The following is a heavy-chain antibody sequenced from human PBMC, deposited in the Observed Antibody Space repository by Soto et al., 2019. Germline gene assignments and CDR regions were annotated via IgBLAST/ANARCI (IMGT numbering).Heavy chain of an antibody. V-gene: IGHV5-10-1*01. Sequence: GESLKISCQAFEYSFRIYWISWVRQKPGGGLEWMGRVDPNDSFATYSPSFEGHVSISVDKSTNIVYLQRRSLRASDTATYYCARHQSGSGNSNFDFWGQGTPVTVS. CDR2: VDPNDSFA. CDR1: EYSFRIYW. J-gene: IGHJ4*02. D-gene: IGHD3-10*01. CDR3: ARHQSGSGNSNFDF.